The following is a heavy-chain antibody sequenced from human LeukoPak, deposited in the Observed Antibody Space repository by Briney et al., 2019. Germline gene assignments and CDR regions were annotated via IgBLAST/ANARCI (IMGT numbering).Heavy chain of an antibody. J-gene: IGHJ4*02. CDR2: IYYSGST. Sequence: SETLSLTCTVSGGSVSGGSYYWSWIRQPPGKGLEWIGYIYYSGSTNYNPSLKSRVTISVDTSKNQFSLKLSSVTAADTAVYYCARSQYYDSSGYYVFYFDYWGQGTLVTVSS. V-gene: IGHV4-61*01. CDR1: GGSVSGGSYY. CDR3: ARSQYYDSSGYYVFYFDY. D-gene: IGHD3-22*01.